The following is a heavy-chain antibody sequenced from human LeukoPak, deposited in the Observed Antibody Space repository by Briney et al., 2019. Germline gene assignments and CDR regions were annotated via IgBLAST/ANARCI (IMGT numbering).Heavy chain of an antibody. Sequence: SETLSLTCTVSGGSISSSNYYWGWIRQPPGKGLEWIGSIYDRGSTKYNPSLKSRVTISVDTSKNQFSLRLSSVTAADTAVYYCARGRTFDNWGQGTLVTVSS. J-gene: IGHJ4*02. CDR2: IYDRGST. CDR1: GGSISSSNYY. V-gene: IGHV4-39*07. CDR3: ARGRTFDN.